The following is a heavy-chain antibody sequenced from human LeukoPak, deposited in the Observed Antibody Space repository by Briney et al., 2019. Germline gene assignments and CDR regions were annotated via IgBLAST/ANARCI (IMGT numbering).Heavy chain of an antibody. CDR2: IYYSGSN. D-gene: IGHD3-22*01. CDR1: GGSISSYY. V-gene: IGHV4-59*01. CDR3: ARVTGYMIEDYFDY. J-gene: IGHJ4*02. Sequence: SETLSLTCTVSGGSISSYYWSWIRQPPGKGLEWFGYIYYSGSNNYNPSLKSRVTISVDTSKNQFSLRLRSVTAADTAVYYCARVTGYMIEDYFDYWGQGTLVTVSS.